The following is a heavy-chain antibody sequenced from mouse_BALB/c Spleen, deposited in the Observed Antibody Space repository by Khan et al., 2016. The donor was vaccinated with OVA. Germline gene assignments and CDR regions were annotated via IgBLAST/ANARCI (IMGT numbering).Heavy chain of an antibody. V-gene: IGHV3-2*02. CDR2: INYSGSN. CDR1: GYSITSDYA. Sequence: EVQLVESGPGLVKPSQSLSLTCTVTGYSITSDYAWNWIRQLPGNKLEWMGYINYSGSNSYNPSLKSRILINRNTSKKQFFLQLNPVTTEDTATCYSASRGDYVPYYAVDYWGQGTSVTVSS. J-gene: IGHJ4*01. D-gene: IGHD2-13*01. CDR3: ASRGDYVPYYAVDY.